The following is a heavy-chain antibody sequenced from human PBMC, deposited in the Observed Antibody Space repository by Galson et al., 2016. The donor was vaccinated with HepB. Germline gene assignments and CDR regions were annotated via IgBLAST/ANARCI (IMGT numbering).Heavy chain of an antibody. CDR3: AKDFIVGARVAICAFDI. CDR2: VSGSGDST. CDR1: GFTFNDYA. V-gene: IGHV3-23*01. J-gene: IGHJ3*02. Sequence: SLRLSCAASGFTFNDYAMSWVRQAPGKGLEWVSAVSGSGDSTYYADSVKGRFTISRDNSKDTVYLQLNSLRAEDTALYYCAKDFIVGARVAICAFDIWGQGTMVTVSS. D-gene: IGHD1-26*01.